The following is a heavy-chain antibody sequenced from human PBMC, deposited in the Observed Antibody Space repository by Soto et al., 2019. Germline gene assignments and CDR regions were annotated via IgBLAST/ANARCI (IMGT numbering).Heavy chain of an antibody. D-gene: IGHD5-12*01. V-gene: IGHV1-3*01. J-gene: IGHJ3*02. CDR3: ARGERWLQYRSPGDAFDI. Sequence: QVQLVQSGAEVKKPGASVKVSCKASGYTFTSYAMHWVRQAPGQRLEWMGWINAGNGNTKYSQKFQGRVTITRDTSASTAYMELSSLRSEDTAVYYCARGERWLQYRSPGDAFDIWGQGTMVTVSS. CDR2: INAGNGNT. CDR1: GYTFTSYA.